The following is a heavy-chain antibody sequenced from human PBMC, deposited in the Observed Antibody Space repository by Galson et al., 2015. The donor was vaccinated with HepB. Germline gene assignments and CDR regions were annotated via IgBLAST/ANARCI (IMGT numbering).Heavy chain of an antibody. CDR1: GYTFTSYG. V-gene: IGHV1-18*04. Sequence: SVKVSCKASGYTFTSYGISWVRQAPGQGLEWMGWISAYNGNTNYAQKLQGRVTMTTDTSTSTAYMELRSLRSDDTAVYYCASAGYYYDSSGYYRPDAFDIWGQGTMVTVSS. CDR3: ASAGYYYDSSGYYRPDAFDI. J-gene: IGHJ3*02. CDR2: ISAYNGNT. D-gene: IGHD3-22*01.